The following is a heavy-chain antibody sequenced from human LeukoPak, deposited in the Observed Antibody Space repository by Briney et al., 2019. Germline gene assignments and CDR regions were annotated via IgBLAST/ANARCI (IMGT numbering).Heavy chain of an antibody. CDR3: ANMYSYGKRYFDF. CDR1: GFTFSSYE. J-gene: IGHJ4*02. V-gene: IGHV3-23*01. CDR2: ISDSGAST. Sequence: GGSLRLSCAASGFTFSSYEMNWVRQAPGKGLEWVSDISDSGASTYYAHSVKGRFTVSRDNSKNMLYLQMNSLRADDTAVYYCANMYSYGKRYFDFWGQGTLVTVSS. D-gene: IGHD5-18*01.